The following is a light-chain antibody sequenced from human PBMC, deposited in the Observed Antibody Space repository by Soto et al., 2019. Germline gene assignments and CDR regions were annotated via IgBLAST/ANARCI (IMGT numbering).Light chain of an antibody. CDR2: DAS. V-gene: IGKV1-33*01. Sequence: IQMTQSPSSLSASVGDSVTITCQASQGISNYLTWYQQKPGKAPKLLIYDASNLETGVPSRFSGSGSGTDFTFTISSLQPEDIATYYCQQYGNPLFTVGQGTGLEIK. CDR3: QQYGNPLFT. J-gene: IGKJ5*01. CDR1: QGISNY.